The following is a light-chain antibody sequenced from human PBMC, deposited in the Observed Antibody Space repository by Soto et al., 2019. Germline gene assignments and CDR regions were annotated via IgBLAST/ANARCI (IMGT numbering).Light chain of an antibody. V-gene: IGKV3-20*01. CDR2: DAS. CDR3: QQYGTSPQT. J-gene: IGKJ1*01. CDR1: QSVSSSY. Sequence: EIVLTQSPGTLPLSRGERATLSCRASQSVSSSYLAWYQQKPGQPPRLLIYDASTRDTGIPGRFSGSGSGTDFTLTISRLEPEDFAVYYCQQYGTSPQTFGQGTKVDIK.